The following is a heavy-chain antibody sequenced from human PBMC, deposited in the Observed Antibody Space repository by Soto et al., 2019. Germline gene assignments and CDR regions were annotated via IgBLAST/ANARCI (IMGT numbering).Heavy chain of an antibody. V-gene: IGHV3-23*01. Sequence: GGSLRLSCAASGFTFGTTDMSWVRQAPGEGLEWVSTIDGSGGITYYADSVKGRFTISRDNSKNTLYLQMNSLRAEDTAVYYCAKGRGYSYGFNYWGQGTLVTVSS. CDR2: IDGSGGIT. J-gene: IGHJ4*02. D-gene: IGHD5-18*01. CDR3: AKGRGYSYGFNY. CDR1: GFTFGTTD.